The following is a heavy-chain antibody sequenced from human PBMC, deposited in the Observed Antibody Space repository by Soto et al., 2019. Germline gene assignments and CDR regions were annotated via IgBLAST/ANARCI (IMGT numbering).Heavy chain of an antibody. V-gene: IGHV3-23*01. D-gene: IGHD5-12*01. CDR3: EKEVSMGSKVDIGY. CDR2: ISGSGGST. CDR1: GFTFTIFS. Sequence: PGGSXRLSCASSGFTFTIFSMSWVRQSPGKGLEWVSTISGSGGSTYYADAVKGRFTISRDNSMGTLYLQMKSLRVKDTDIYYCEKEVSMGSKVDIGYWGQRTLVNVSS. J-gene: IGHJ4*02.